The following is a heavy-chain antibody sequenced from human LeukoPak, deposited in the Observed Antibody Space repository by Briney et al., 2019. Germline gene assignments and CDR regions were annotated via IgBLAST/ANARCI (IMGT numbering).Heavy chain of an antibody. Sequence: GGSLRLSCAASVFTFSGSAMHWVRQASGQGLEWVGRIRSKANSYATAYAASVKGRFTISRDDSKNTAYLQMNSLKTEDTAVYYCTRHRGGSYYGDYWGQGTLVTVSS. V-gene: IGHV3-73*01. CDR1: VFTFSGSA. CDR2: IRSKANSYAT. J-gene: IGHJ4*02. CDR3: TRHRGGSYYGDY. D-gene: IGHD1-26*01.